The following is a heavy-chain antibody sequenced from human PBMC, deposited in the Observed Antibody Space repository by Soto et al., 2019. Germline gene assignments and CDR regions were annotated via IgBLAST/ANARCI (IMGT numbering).Heavy chain of an antibody. CDR3: ARDLGY. CDR1: GFTFSSYA. J-gene: IGHJ4*02. Sequence: LRLSCAASGFTFSSYAMHWVRQAPGKGLEWVAVISYDGSNKYYADSVKGRFTISRDNSKNTLYLQMNSLRAEDTAVYYCARDLGYWGQGTLVTVSS. V-gene: IGHV3-30-3*01. CDR2: ISYDGSNK.